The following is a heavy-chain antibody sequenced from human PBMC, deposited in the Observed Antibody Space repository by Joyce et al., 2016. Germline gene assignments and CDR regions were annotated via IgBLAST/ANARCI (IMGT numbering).Heavy chain of an antibody. CDR2: IKPDGSEK. CDR3: ATGGGMDV. J-gene: IGHJ6*02. V-gene: IGHV3-7*01. Sequence: EVQLVESGGGLVQPGGSLSLSCAASGFTFSTAWMTWVRQCPGKGPAWVANIKPDGSEKYYVGSAKGRFTISRDNAKNSLSLQMNSRRVDDTAVYYCATGGGMDVWGQGTTVTVSS. CDR1: GFTFSTAW.